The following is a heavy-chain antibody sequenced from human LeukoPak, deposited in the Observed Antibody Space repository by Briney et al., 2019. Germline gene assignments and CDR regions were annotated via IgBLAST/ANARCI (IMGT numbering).Heavy chain of an antibody. D-gene: IGHD1-26*01. CDR3: AKDAAGALDY. V-gene: IGHV3-30*18. CDR1: GFTFSSYG. J-gene: IGHJ4*02. Sequence: PGRSLRLSCAASGFTFSSYGMHWVRQAPGKGLEWVAVISYDGSNKYYADSVKGRFTISRDNSKNTLYPQMNSLRAEDTAVYYCAKDAAGALDYWGQGTLVTVSS. CDR2: ISYDGSNK.